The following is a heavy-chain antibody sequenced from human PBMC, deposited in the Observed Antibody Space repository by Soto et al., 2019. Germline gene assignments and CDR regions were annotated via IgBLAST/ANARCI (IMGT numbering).Heavy chain of an antibody. CDR3: TTGSPLSSITIFGVVIIGDFDY. D-gene: IGHD3-3*01. Sequence: GGSLRLSCAASGFTFSNAWMSWVRQAPGKGLEWVGRIKSKTDGGTTDYAAPVKGRFTISRDDSKNTLYLQMNSLKTEDTAVYYCTTGSPLSSITIFGVVIIGDFDYWGQGTLVTVSS. J-gene: IGHJ4*02. V-gene: IGHV3-15*01. CDR1: GFTFSNAW. CDR2: IKSKTDGGTT.